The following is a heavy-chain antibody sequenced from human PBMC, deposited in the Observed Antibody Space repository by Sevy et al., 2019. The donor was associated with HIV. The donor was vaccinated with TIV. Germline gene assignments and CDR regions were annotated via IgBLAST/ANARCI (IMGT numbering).Heavy chain of an antibody. CDR3: AKGRDGYKNYFDY. CDR2: ISSSSSTI. J-gene: IGHJ4*02. D-gene: IGHD5-12*01. Sequence: GGSLRLSCAASGFTFSSYSMNWVRQAPGKGLEWVSYISSSSSTIYYADSVKGRFTISRDNAKNSLYLQMNSLRDEDTAVYYCAKGRDGYKNYFDYWGQGTLVTVSS. V-gene: IGHV3-48*02. CDR1: GFTFSSYS.